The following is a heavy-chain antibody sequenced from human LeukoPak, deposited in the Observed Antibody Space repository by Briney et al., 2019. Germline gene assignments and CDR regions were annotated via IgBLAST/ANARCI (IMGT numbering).Heavy chain of an antibody. Sequence: GGSLRLSCAASGFTFSGYWMTWVRQAPGKGLEWVANIKQDGSEKYYVDSVKGRFTISRDNAKNSLYLQMNSLRAEDTAVYYCARSETTYYYDSSVYFYYYYGMDVWGQGTTVTVSS. V-gene: IGHV3-7*01. J-gene: IGHJ6*02. CDR2: IKQDGSEK. D-gene: IGHD3-22*01. CDR3: ARSETTYYYDSSVYFYYYYGMDV. CDR1: GFTFSGYW.